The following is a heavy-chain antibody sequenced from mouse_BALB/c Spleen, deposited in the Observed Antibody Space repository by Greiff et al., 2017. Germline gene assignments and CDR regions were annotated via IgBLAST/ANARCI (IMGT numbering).Heavy chain of an antibody. CDR3: TRNYYGSSLDY. CDR1: GYTFTSYW. J-gene: IGHJ2*01. CDR2: IYPGSGST. Sequence: LQQPGSELVRPGASVKLSCKASGYTFTSYWMHWVKQRPGQGLEWIGNIYPGSGSTNYDEKFKSKATLTVDTSSSTAYMQLSSLTSEDSAVYYCTRNYYGSSLDYWGQGTTLTVSS. V-gene: IGHV1S22*01. D-gene: IGHD1-1*01.